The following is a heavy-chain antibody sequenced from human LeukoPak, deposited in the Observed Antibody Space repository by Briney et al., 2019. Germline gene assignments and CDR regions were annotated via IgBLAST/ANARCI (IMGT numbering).Heavy chain of an antibody. CDR2: INHSGST. CDR1: GGSISSYY. CDR3: VLLSNYFDY. D-gene: IGHD2-15*01. Sequence: SETLSLTCTVSGGSISSYYWSWIRQPPGKGLEWIGEINHSGSTNYNPSLKSRVTISVDTSKNQFSLKLSSVTAADTAVYYCVLLSNYFDYWGQGTLVTVSS. V-gene: IGHV4-34*01. J-gene: IGHJ4*02.